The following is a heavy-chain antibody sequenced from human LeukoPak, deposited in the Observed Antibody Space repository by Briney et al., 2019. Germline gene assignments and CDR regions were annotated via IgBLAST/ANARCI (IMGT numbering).Heavy chain of an antibody. CDR2: IASDGSST. D-gene: IGHD4-23*01. J-gene: IGHJ4*02. CDR3: ARGRPHGNDY. Sequence: GGSLRLSCAASGFTFSSYWMNWVRQSPGKGLVWVSRIASDGSSTTYADSVKGRFSISRDNAKNTLYLQMNSLRVEDTAVYYCARGRPHGNDYWGQGTLVTVSS. V-gene: IGHV3-74*01. CDR1: GFTFSSYW.